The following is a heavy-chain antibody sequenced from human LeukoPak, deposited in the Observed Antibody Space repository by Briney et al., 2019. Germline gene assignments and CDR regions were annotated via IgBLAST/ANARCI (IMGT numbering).Heavy chain of an antibody. CDR2: IWYDGSNK. Sequence: GGSLRLSCAAPGFTFSSYGMHWVRQAPGKGLEWVAVIWYDGSNKYYADSVKGRFTISRDNSKNTLYLQMNSLRAEDTAVYYCARDPLYYYDSSGYYYAGGLDYWGQGTLVTVSS. D-gene: IGHD3-22*01. J-gene: IGHJ4*02. CDR1: GFTFSSYG. V-gene: IGHV3-33*01. CDR3: ARDPLYYYDSSGYYYAGGLDY.